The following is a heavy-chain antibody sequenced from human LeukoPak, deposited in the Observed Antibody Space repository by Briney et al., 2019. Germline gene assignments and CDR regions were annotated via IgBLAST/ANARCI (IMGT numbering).Heavy chain of an antibody. Sequence: ASVKVSCKASGYTFTGYYMHWVRQAPGQGPEWMGWINPNSGGTNYAQKFQGRVTMTRDTSISTAYMELSRLRSDDTAVYYCARPRKSPTYYFDYWGQGTLVTVSS. CDR2: INPNSGGT. CDR3: ARPRKSPTYYFDY. V-gene: IGHV1-2*02. CDR1: GYTFTGYY. J-gene: IGHJ4*02.